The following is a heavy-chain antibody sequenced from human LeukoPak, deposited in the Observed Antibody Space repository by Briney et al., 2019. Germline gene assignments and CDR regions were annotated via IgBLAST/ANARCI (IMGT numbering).Heavy chain of an antibody. Sequence: SETLSLTCTVSGGSISSSSYYWGWIRQPPGKGLEWIGSIYYSGSTYCNPSLKSRFTISVDTSKNQFSLKLSSVTAADTAVYYCARRVQLWLAPYYFDYWGQGTLVTVSS. J-gene: IGHJ4*02. CDR3: ARRVQLWLAPYYFDY. CDR2: IYYSGST. D-gene: IGHD6-19*01. V-gene: IGHV4-39*01. CDR1: GGSISSSSYY.